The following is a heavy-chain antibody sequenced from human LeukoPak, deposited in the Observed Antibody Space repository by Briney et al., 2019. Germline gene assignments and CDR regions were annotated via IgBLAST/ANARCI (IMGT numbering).Heavy chain of an antibody. CDR1: GGTFSSYA. J-gene: IGHJ5*02. CDR2: IIPIFVTA. Sequence: SVKVSCKASGGTFSSYAVSWVRQAPGQGLEWMGGIIPIFVTANYAQKFQGRVTITADESTSTAYMELSSLRSEDTAVYYCARDLLFACSSTSCYLSARFDPWGQGTLVTVSS. CDR3: ARDLLFACSSTSCYLSARFDP. D-gene: IGHD2-2*01. V-gene: IGHV1-69*13.